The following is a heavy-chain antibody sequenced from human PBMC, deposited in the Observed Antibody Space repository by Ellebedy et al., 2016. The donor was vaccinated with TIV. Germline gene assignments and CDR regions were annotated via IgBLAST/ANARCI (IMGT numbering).Heavy chain of an antibody. V-gene: IGHV5-51*01. J-gene: IGHJ5*02. CDR3: ARHYELCRGSTSCSYWFDP. CDR1: GYSFTSYW. CDR2: IYPGDSDT. D-gene: IGHD2-2*01. Sequence: GESLKISXKGSGYSFTSYWIGWVRQMPGKGLEWMGIIYPGDSDTRYSPSFQGQVTISADKSISTAYLQWSSLKASDTAMYYCARHYELCRGSTSCSYWFDPWGQGTLVTVSS.